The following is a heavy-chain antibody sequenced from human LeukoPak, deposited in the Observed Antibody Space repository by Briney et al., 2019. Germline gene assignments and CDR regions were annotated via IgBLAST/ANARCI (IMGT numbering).Heavy chain of an antibody. CDR3: ARGISSWDFDY. CDR1: GYTFTSYY. J-gene: IGHJ4*02. CDR2: INPGGGST. D-gene: IGHD6-13*01. V-gene: IGHV1-46*01. Sequence: ASVKVSCKASGYTFTSYYMHWVRQAPGQGLEWMGIINPGGGSTSYAQKFQGRITMTRDTSTSTVYMELSSLRSEDTAVYYCARGISSWDFDYWGQGTLVTVSS.